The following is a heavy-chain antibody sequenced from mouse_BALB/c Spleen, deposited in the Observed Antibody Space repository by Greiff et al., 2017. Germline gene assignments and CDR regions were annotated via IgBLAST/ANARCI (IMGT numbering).Heavy chain of an antibody. CDR3: GRAGLYYCNYFFDY. V-gene: IGHV5-17*02. CDR1: GFTFSSFG. Sequence: EVKLQESGGGLVQPGGSRKLSCAASGFTFSSFGMHWVRQAPEKGLEWVAYISSGSSTIYYADTVKGRFTISRDNPKNTLFLQMTSLRSEDTAIYYCGRAGLYYCNYFFDYWGQGTTLTVSS. J-gene: IGHJ2*01. D-gene: IGHD2-1*01. CDR2: ISSGSSTI.